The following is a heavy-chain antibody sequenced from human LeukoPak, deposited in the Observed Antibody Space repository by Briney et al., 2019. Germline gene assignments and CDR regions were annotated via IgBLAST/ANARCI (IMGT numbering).Heavy chain of an antibody. CDR1: GFTFSSYG. CDR3: AKISGTTVTTFDP. V-gene: IGHV3-30*02. D-gene: IGHD4-17*01. CDR2: IRYDGSNK. Sequence: VGSLRLSCAASGFTFSSYGMHWVRQAPGKGLEWVAFIRYDGSNKYYADSVKGRFTISRDNSKNTLYLQMNSLRAEDTAVYYCAKISGTTVTTFDPWGQGTLVTVSS. J-gene: IGHJ5*02.